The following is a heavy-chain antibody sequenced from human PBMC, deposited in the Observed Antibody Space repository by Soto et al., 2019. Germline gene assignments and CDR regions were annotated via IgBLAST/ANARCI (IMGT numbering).Heavy chain of an antibody. J-gene: IGHJ6*02. V-gene: IGHV4-38-2*01. Sequence: SETLSLTCAVSGYSIASGYYWSWIRQSPGRGLEGIGSIYHAGSVYYNPSLNRRVAVSRDTSKNHFSLELTFVTGADTAVYYCARLFDYYGMDVWGQRTTVTVSS. CDR1: GYSIASGYY. CDR3: ARLFDYYGMDV. CDR2: IYHAGSV.